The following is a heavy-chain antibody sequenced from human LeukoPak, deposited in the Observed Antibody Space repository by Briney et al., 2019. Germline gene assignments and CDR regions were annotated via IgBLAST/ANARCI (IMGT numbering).Heavy chain of an antibody. CDR2: IIPIFGTA. CDR3: ARVGSGWSLGFDY. J-gene: IGHJ4*02. Sequence: SVKVSCKASGGTFSSYAISWVRQAPGQGLEWMGGIIPIFGTANYAQKFQGRVTITADKSTSAAYMELSSLRSEDTAVYYCARVGSGWSLGFDYWGQGTLVTVSS. CDR1: GGTFSSYA. D-gene: IGHD6-19*01. V-gene: IGHV1-69*06.